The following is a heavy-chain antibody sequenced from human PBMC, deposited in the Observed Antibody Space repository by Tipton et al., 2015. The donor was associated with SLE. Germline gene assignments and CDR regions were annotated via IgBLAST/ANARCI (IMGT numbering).Heavy chain of an antibody. J-gene: IGHJ6*03. Sequence: TLSLTCAVYGGSISSRNWWSWIRQPPGKGLEWIGEIDHSGSTNYNPSLESRVTISVDTSKNQFSLKLSSVTAADTAVYYCARGLPGPYYYYYYMDVWGKGTTVTVSS. CDR2: IDHSGST. V-gene: IGHV4-4*02. CDR3: ARGLPGPYYYYYYMDV. CDR1: GGSISSRNW.